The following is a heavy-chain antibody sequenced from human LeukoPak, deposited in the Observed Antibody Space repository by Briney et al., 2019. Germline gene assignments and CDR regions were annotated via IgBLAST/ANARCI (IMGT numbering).Heavy chain of an antibody. D-gene: IGHD2-15*01. CDR1: GGSISSGGFY. V-gene: IGHV4-31*03. Sequence: SETLSLTCTVSGGSISSGGFYWSWIRQHPGKGLEWIGYIYYSGSTYSNPSLKSRVSISVDTSKNQFSLKLSSVTAADTAVYYCARGGNEYCSGGSCYAQGYWGQGTLVTVSS. CDR3: ARGGNEYCSGGSCYAQGY. J-gene: IGHJ4*02. CDR2: IYYSGST.